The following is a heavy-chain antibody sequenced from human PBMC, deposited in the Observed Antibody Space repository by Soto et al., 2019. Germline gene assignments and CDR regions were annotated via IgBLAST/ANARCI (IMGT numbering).Heavy chain of an antibody. CDR1: GGSISSGGYY. Sequence: NPSETLSLTCTVSGGSISSGGYYWSWIRQHPGKGLEWIGYIYYSGSTYYNPSLKSRVTISVDTSKNQFSLKLSSVTAADTAVYYCARAPGSSWYSHNWFDPWGQGTLVTVSS. J-gene: IGHJ5*02. D-gene: IGHD6-13*01. CDR2: IYYSGST. V-gene: IGHV4-31*03. CDR3: ARAPGSSWYSHNWFDP.